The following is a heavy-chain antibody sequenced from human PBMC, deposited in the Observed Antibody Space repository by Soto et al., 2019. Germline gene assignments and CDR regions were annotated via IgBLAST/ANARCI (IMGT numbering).Heavy chain of an antibody. CDR1: SGSISSSNW. V-gene: IGHV4-4*02. J-gene: IGHJ4*02. D-gene: IGHD2-2*01. CDR3: ARAGYQLHIEAGAGFDY. CDR2: IYHSGST. Sequence: QVQLQESGPGLVKPSGTLSLTCAVSSGSISSSNWWRWVRQPPGKGLEWIGEIYHSGSTNYNPSLKSRVTITVDKSKNQFSLKLSSVTAADTAVYYCARAGYQLHIEAGAGFDYWGQGTLVTVSS.